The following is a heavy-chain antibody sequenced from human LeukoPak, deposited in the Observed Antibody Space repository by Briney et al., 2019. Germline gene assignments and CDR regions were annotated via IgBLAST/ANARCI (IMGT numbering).Heavy chain of an antibody. CDR1: GGSFSDYY. CDR2: INHSGST. J-gene: IGHJ4*02. CDR3: ARVGSEDIVVLPGASFDY. Sequence: SETLSLTCAVSGGSFSDYYWSWIRQPPGKGLEWIGEINHSGSTNYNPSLKSRVTISVDTSKNQFSLKLSSVTAADTAVYYCARVGSEDIVVLPGASFDYWGQGTLVTVSS. D-gene: IGHD2-2*01. V-gene: IGHV4-34*01.